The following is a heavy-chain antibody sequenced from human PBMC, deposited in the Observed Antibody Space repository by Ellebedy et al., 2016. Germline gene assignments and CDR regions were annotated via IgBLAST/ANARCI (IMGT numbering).Heavy chain of an antibody. V-gene: IGHV1-46*01. J-gene: IGHJ4*02. CDR3: ARDDSTGYRPGL. CDR1: GYTFTNFY. CDR2: IHPSGGRT. D-gene: IGHD3-22*01. Sequence: ASVKVSXKASGYTFTNFYMHWVRQAPGQGLEWMGMIHPSGGRTRYAQKFQGRVTVTRDTSTSIVYMELNSLRSEDTAVDFCARDDSTGYRPGLWGQGTLVTVSS.